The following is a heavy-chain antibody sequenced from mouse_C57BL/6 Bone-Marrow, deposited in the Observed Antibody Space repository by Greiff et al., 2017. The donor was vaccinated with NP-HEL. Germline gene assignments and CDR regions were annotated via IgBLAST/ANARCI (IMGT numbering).Heavy chain of an antibody. Sequence: QVQLQQSGAELVKPGASVKISCKASGYAFSSYWMNWVKQRPGKGLEWIGQIYPGAGDTNYNGKFKGKATLTADKSSSTAYMQLSSLTSEDSAVYFCAREGYSKYFDVWGTGTTVTVSS. CDR1: GYAFSSYW. CDR2: IYPGAGDT. CDR3: AREGYSKYFDV. V-gene: IGHV1-80*01. D-gene: IGHD2-5*01. J-gene: IGHJ1*03.